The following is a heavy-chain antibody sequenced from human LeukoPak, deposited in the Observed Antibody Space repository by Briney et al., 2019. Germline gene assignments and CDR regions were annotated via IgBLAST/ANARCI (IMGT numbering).Heavy chain of an antibody. D-gene: IGHD3-3*01. CDR1: GGSISSSSYY. Sequence: SETLSLTCTVSGGSISSSSYYWGWIRQPPGKGLEWIGSIYYSGSTYYNPSLKSRVTISVDTSKNQFSLKLSSVTAADTAVYYCARDASLEWDPPAPRWGQGTLVTVSS. J-gene: IGHJ4*02. V-gene: IGHV4-39*07. CDR2: IYYSGST. CDR3: ARDASLEWDPPAPR.